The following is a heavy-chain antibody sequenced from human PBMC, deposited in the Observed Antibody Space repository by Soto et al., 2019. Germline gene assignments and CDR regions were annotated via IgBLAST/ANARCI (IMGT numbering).Heavy chain of an antibody. CDR3: AKVRLSGGWYFDFQH. D-gene: IGHD6-19*01. V-gene: IGHV3-23*01. CDR2: ISGSGGST. Sequence: GGSLRLSCAASGFTFSSYAMSWVRQAPGKGLEWVSAISGSGGSTYYADSVKGRFTISRDNSKNTLYLQMNSLRAEDTAVYYCAKVRLSGGWYFDFQHWGQGTLVTVSS. J-gene: IGHJ1*01. CDR1: GFTFSSYA.